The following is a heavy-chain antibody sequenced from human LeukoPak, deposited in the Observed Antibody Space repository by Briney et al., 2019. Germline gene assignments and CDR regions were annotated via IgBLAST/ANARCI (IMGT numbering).Heavy chain of an antibody. Sequence: SETLFLTCAVYGGSFSGYYWSWIRQPPGKGLEWIGEINHSGSTNYNPSLKSRVTISVDTSKNQSSLKLSSVTAADTAVYYCARAPIRRSYSSGWYRRFDYWGQGTLVTVSS. CDR1: GGSFSGYY. J-gene: IGHJ4*02. CDR2: INHSGST. CDR3: ARAPIRRSYSSGWYRRFDY. D-gene: IGHD6-19*01. V-gene: IGHV4-34*01.